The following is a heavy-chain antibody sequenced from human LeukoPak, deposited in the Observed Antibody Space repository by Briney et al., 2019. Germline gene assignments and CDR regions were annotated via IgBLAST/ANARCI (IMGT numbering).Heavy chain of an antibody. J-gene: IGHJ4*02. Sequence: GGSLRLSCAASGFTFDDYGMSWVRQAPGRGLEWVSYISSSGSTIYYADSVKGRFTISRDNAKNSLYLQMNSLRAEDTAVYYCARDPYCSGGSCYPLWGQGTLVTVSS. CDR1: GFTFDDYG. CDR3: ARDPYCSGGSCYPL. CDR2: ISSSGSTI. V-gene: IGHV3-48*03. D-gene: IGHD2-15*01.